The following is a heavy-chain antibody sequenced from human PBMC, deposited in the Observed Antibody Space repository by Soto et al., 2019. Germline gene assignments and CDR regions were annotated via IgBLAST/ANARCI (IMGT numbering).Heavy chain of an antibody. D-gene: IGHD6-19*01. CDR3: VHDSTGWYGFDY. J-gene: IGHJ4*02. CDR1: GFSLSTSGVG. V-gene: IGHV2-5*02. CDR2: VYWDDDK. Sequence: QITLKESGPTLVKPTQTLTLTCTFSGFSLSTSGVGVRWIRQPPRKALERLGLVYWDDDKRYSPSLKSRLTIPTDTLTNQVVRTMTNMDPADTATYYCVHDSTGWYGFDYWGQGTLFTFSS.